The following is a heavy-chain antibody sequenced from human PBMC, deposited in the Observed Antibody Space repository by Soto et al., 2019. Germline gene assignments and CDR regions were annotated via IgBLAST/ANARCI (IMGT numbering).Heavy chain of an antibody. CDR1: GYTFTTYG. D-gene: IGHD3-3*01. V-gene: IGHV1-18*04. Sequence: ASVKVSCKASGYTFTTYGIGWVRQAPGQGLEWMGWISAYNGNTNYAQQFQGRVTMTTDTSTSTAFMELRSLRSDDTAVYYCARVQTFGVVRFWFDTWGQGTLVTVSS. CDR2: ISAYNGNT. CDR3: ARVQTFGVVRFWFDT. J-gene: IGHJ5*02.